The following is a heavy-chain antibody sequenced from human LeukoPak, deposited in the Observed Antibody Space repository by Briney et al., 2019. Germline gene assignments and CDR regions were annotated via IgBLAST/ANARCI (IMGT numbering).Heavy chain of an antibody. CDR3: ARDRLAYGSGSYRGGY. D-gene: IGHD3-10*01. CDR2: ISAYNGNT. J-gene: IGHJ4*02. CDR1: GYTFTSYG. Sequence: ASVKVSCKASGYTFTSYGISWVRQAPRQGLEWMGWISAYNGNTNYAQKLQGRVTMTTDTSTSTAYMELRSLRSDDTAVYYCARDRLAYGSGSYRGGYWGQGTLVTVSS. V-gene: IGHV1-18*01.